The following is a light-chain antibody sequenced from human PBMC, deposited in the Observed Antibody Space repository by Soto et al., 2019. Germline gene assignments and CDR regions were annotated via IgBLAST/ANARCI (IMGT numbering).Light chain of an antibody. CDR3: AAWDDSLNGPV. V-gene: IGLV1-44*01. J-gene: IGLJ3*02. CDR1: SSNIGRNT. CDR2: SNN. Sequence: QSELTQPPSASGTPGQRVTISCSGSSSNIGRNTVNWYQQLPGTAPKLLMYSNNQRPSGVPDRISGSKSGTSASLAISGLQSEDEADYYCAAWDDSLNGPVFGGGTKLTVL.